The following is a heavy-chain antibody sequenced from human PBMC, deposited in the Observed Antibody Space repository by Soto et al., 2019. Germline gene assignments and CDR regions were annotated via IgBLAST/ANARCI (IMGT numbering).Heavy chain of an antibody. CDR2: ISNSGAST. D-gene: IGHD2-15*01. V-gene: IGHV3-23*01. CDR3: AKPGRYCSGGSCYEVLDY. CDR1: GFTLSDYS. J-gene: IGHJ4*02. Sequence: GGSLRLSCAASGFTLSDYSMNWVRQAPGKGLEWISYISNSGASTYYADSVKGRFSISRDNSKNTLYLQMNSLRAEDTAVYYCAKPGRYCSGGSCYEVLDYWGQGTPVTVSS.